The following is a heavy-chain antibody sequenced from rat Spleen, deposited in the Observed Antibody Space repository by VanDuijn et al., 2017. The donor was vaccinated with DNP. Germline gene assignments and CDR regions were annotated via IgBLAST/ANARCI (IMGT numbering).Heavy chain of an antibody. CDR1: GFTFTDFY. CDR2: IRNKAYGYTT. V-gene: IGHV7-7*01. Sequence: EVKLLESGGGLVQPGGSMRLSCAASGFTFTDFYMIWIRQPAGKAPEWLGFIRNKAYGYTTEYNPSVKGRLTISRDIAKSNLYLQMDSLRSEDTATYYCATGVGGPDYWGQGVLVTVSS. J-gene: IGHJ2*01. CDR3: ATGVGGPDY.